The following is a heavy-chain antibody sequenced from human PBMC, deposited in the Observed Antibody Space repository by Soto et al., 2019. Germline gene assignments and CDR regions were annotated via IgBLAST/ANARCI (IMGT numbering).Heavy chain of an antibody. CDR1: GGSISGYY. V-gene: IGHV4-59*01. CDR2: MYNTGST. Sequence: SETLSLTCTVSGGSISGYYWSWIRQPPGKGLEWIGYMYNTGSTVYNPSFKSRVTISVDTSKNQFSLKLNSVTAADAAVYYCARDLWGYCGTDCYPLDVWGQGTTVTVSS. J-gene: IGHJ6*02. CDR3: ARDLWGYCGTDCYPLDV. D-gene: IGHD2-21*02.